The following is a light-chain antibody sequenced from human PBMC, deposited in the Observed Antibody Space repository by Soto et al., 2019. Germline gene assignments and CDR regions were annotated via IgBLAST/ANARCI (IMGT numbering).Light chain of an antibody. Sequence: QSALTQPASVSGSPGQSITISCTGTSSDVGGYNYVSWYQQHPGKAPKLMIYDVSNRPSGVSNRFSGSKSGNTASLTISGLQAEDEADYSCSSYTSSSTGVVGTGTKLTVL. J-gene: IGLJ1*01. CDR2: DVS. CDR1: SSDVGGYNY. V-gene: IGLV2-14*01. CDR3: SSYTSSSTGV.